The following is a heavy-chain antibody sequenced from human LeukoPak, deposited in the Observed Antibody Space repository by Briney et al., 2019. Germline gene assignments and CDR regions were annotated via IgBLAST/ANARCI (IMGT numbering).Heavy chain of an antibody. V-gene: IGHV1-18*04. Sequence: GASVKVSCKASGHTFTGYYMHWVRQAPGQGLEWMGWISAYNGNTNYAQKLQGRVTMTTDTSTSTAYMELRSLRSDDTAVYYCARDKNDIVLMVYAIHNDAFDIWGQGTMVTVSS. D-gene: IGHD2-8*01. CDR3: ARDKNDIVLMVYAIHNDAFDI. CDR2: ISAYNGNT. J-gene: IGHJ3*02. CDR1: GHTFTGYY.